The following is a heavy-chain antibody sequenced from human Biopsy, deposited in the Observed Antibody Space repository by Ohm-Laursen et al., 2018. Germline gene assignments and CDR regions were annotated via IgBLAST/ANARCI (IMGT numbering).Heavy chain of an antibody. J-gene: IGHJ5*02. V-gene: IGHV3-49*04. D-gene: IGHD3-22*01. CDR3: TRWYDRSGYYRDL. CDR2: IKTKGFRERT. CDR1: GFTFADFV. Sequence: SLRLSCAASGFTFADFVVSWVRQAPGKGLEWVGLIKTKGFRERTQYAASVEGRFTISRDDSKGVAYLEMSGLKTEDTALYYCTRWYDRSGYYRDLWGQGTLVTVSS.